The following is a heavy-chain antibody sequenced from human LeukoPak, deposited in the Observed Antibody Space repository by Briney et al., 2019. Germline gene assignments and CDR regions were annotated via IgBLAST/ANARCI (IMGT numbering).Heavy chain of an antibody. CDR1: GYTFTGYY. J-gene: IGHJ4*02. Sequence: ASVKVSCKASGYTFTGYYMHWVRQAPGQGLEWMGWISAYNGNTNYAQKLQGRVTMTTDTSTSTAYMGLRSLRSDDTAVYYCARARDEDTAMVAYYFDYWGQGTLVTVSS. V-gene: IGHV1-18*04. D-gene: IGHD5-18*01. CDR2: ISAYNGNT. CDR3: ARARDEDTAMVAYYFDY.